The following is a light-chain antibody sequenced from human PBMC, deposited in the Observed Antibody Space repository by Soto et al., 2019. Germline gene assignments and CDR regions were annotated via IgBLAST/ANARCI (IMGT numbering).Light chain of an antibody. Sequence: QSALTQPASVSGSPGQSITISCTGTSSDVGGYNYVSWYQQHPGKAPKLMIYEVSNRPSGVSNRFSGSKSGNTASLTISGLXAEXXXDYYCSSYTSSSTPNWVFGGGTKLTVL. CDR3: SSYTSSSTPNWV. J-gene: IGLJ3*02. CDR2: EVS. V-gene: IGLV2-14*01. CDR1: SSDVGGYNY.